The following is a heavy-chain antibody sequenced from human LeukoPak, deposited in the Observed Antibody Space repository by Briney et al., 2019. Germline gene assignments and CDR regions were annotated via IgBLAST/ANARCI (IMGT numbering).Heavy chain of an antibody. CDR3: ARRYCSGGSCPLGAFDT. CDR2: IYPGDSDT. J-gene: IGHJ3*02. D-gene: IGHD2-15*01. CDR1: GYSFTSYW. V-gene: IGHV5-51*01. Sequence: PGESLKISCKCSGYSFTSYWIGWVRQMPGKGLEWMGIIYPGDSDTRYSPSFQGQVTISADKSISTAYLQWSSLKASDTAMYYCARRYCSGGSCPLGAFDTWGQGTMVTVSS.